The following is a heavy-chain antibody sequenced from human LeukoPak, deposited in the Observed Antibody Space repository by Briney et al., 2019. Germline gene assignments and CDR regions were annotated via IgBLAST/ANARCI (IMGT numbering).Heavy chain of an antibody. CDR1: GFTFSSYW. CDR3: ARSGGCSGGSCYVDAFDI. Sequence: GGSLRLSCAASGFTFSSYWMHWVRQAPGKGLVWVSRINSDGSRTTYADSEKGRFTISRDNAKNTLYLEMNSLRAEDTAVYYCARSGGCSGGSCYVDAFDIWGQGTMVTVSS. J-gene: IGHJ3*02. CDR2: INSDGSRT. D-gene: IGHD2-15*01. V-gene: IGHV3-74*01.